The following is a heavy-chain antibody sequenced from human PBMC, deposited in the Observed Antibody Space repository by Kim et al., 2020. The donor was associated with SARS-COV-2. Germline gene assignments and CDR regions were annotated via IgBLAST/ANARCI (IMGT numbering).Heavy chain of an antibody. V-gene: IGHV3-72*01. CDR2: YII. Sequence: YIIRYAASVKNRFTISREDSKNLLYLQMSSLRADDTAVYYCSSDVWGLGHNWGQGTLVTVSS. CDR3: SSDVWGLGHN. D-gene: IGHD3-16*01. J-gene: IGHJ4*02.